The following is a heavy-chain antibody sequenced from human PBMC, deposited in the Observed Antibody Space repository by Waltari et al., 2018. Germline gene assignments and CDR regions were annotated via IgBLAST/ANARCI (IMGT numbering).Heavy chain of an antibody. CDR2: ISYDGSNK. V-gene: IGHV3-30*01. J-gene: IGHJ5*02. Sequence: GFTFSSYAMHWVRQAPGKGLEWVAVISYDGSNKYYADSVKGRFTISRDNSKNTLYLQMNSLRAEDTAVYYCARPDYDILGFDPWGQGTLVTVSS. CDR1: GFTFSSYA. CDR3: ARPDYDILGFDP. D-gene: IGHD3-9*01.